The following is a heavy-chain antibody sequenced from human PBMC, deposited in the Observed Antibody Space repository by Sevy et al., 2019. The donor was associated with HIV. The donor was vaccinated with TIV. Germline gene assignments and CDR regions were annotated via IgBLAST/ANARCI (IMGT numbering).Heavy chain of an antibody. CDR1: GFTFSNAW. D-gene: IGHD3-10*01. Sequence: GGCLRLSWVASGFTFSNAWMSWVRQAPGKGLEWVGRIKSKTDGGTRDFAAPVKGRFAIARDDSKNTLSLQMDSLKTEDTALYYCTAGAGTSDFDYWGQGILVTVSS. V-gene: IGHV3-15*01. J-gene: IGHJ4*02. CDR2: IKSKTDGGTR. CDR3: TAGAGTSDFDY.